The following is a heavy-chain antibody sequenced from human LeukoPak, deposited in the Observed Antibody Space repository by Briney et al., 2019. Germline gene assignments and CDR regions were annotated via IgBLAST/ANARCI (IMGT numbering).Heavy chain of an antibody. CDR1: GYSFTSYW. J-gene: IGHJ4*02. CDR3: TRRIDYGDYDY. V-gene: IGHV5-51*01. D-gene: IGHD4-17*01. CDR2: INAHDSDT. Sequence: AESLKISCKGSGYSFTSYWISWVRHMPGKGLPWMGIINAHDSDTRYSPSFQGQVTFSADKSIPTAYLQWSSLAASDTAMYYCTRRIDYGDYDYWGQGTLVTDSS.